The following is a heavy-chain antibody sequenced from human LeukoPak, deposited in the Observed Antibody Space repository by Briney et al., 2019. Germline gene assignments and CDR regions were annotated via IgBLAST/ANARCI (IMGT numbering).Heavy chain of an antibody. CDR3: AKDFPLSLDTAMGYYFDY. D-gene: IGHD5-18*01. CDR2: ISWNSGSI. J-gene: IGHJ4*02. V-gene: IGHV3-9*01. Sequence: PGGSLRLSCAASGFTFDDYAMHWVRQAPGKGLEWVSGISWNSGSIGYADSVKGRFTISRDNAKNSLYLQMNSLRAEDTALYYCAKDFPLSLDTAMGYYFDYWGQGTLVTVSS. CDR1: GFTFDDYA.